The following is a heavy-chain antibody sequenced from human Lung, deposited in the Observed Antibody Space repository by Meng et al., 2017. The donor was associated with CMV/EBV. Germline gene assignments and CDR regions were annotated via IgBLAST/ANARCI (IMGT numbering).Heavy chain of an antibody. J-gene: IGHJ4*02. CDR1: GFTFSSYA. V-gene: IGHV3-23*01. Sequence: GGSLRLXCAASGFTFSSYAMSWVRQAPGKGLEWVSAISGSGGSTYYADSVKGRFTISRDNSKNTLYLQMNSLRAEDTAVYYCAKAYSSSSVGTNRGFDYWGQGTLVTFSS. CDR2: ISGSGGST. D-gene: IGHD6-6*01. CDR3: AKAYSSSSVGTNRGFDY.